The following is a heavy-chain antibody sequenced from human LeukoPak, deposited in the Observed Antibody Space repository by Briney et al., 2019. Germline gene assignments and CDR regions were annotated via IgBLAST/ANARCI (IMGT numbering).Heavy chain of an antibody. V-gene: IGHV3-21*01. D-gene: IGHD5-12*01. Sequence: GGSLRLSCAASGFTFSSYSMNWVRQAPGKGLEWVSSISSSSTYIYYADSVKGRFTVSRDNAKNSLYLQMNSLRAEDSAVYYCARDMMATTPIGGMNVWGLGTTVTVSS. CDR3: ARDMMATTPIGGMNV. J-gene: IGHJ6*02. CDR1: GFTFSSYS. CDR2: ISSSSTYI.